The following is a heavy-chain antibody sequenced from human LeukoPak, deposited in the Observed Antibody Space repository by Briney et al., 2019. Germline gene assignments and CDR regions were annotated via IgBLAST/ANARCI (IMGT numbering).Heavy chain of an antibody. Sequence: PSETLSLTCAVYGGSFSGYYWSWIRQPPGKGLEWTGEINHSGSTNYNPSLKSRVTISVDTSKNQFSLKLSSVTAADTAVYYCARAVVVPAATYYYYYMDVWGKGTTVTVSS. CDR1: GGSFSGYY. D-gene: IGHD2-2*01. J-gene: IGHJ6*03. V-gene: IGHV4-34*01. CDR2: INHSGST. CDR3: ARAVVVPAATYYYYYMDV.